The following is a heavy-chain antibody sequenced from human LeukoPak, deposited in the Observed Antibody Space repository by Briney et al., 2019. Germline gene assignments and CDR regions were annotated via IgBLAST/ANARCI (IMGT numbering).Heavy chain of an antibody. V-gene: IGHV4-61*02. CDR2: IYTSGST. J-gene: IGHJ4*02. Sequence: PSETLSLTCTVSGGSISSGSYYWSWIRQPAGKGLEWIGRIYTSGSTNYNPSLKSRVTISVDTSKNQFSLKLSSVTAADTAVYCCASEAYYDILTGYYTHSFDYWGQGTLVTVSS. D-gene: IGHD3-9*01. CDR3: ASEAYYDILTGYYTHSFDY. CDR1: GGSISSGSYY.